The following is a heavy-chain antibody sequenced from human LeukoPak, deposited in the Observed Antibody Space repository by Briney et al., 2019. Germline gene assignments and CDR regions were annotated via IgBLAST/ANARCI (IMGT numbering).Heavy chain of an antibody. CDR3: ANLGSAGCRRITSCSAYMDV. Sequence: GGSLRLSCAASGFTFDDYAMHWVRQAPGKGLEWVSGISWNSGSIGYADSVKGRFTISRDNAKNSLYLQMNSLSDEEPALYYCANLGSAGCRRITSCSAYMDVWGKGTTVTVSS. D-gene: IGHD2-2*01. CDR2: ISWNSGSI. V-gene: IGHV3-9*01. J-gene: IGHJ6*03. CDR1: GFTFDDYA.